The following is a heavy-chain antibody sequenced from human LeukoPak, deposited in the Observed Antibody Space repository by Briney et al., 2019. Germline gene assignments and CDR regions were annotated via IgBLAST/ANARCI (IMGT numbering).Heavy chain of an antibody. D-gene: IGHD1-26*01. V-gene: IGHV4-59*01. Sequence: SETLLLTCTVPRGPLRNYQWSSIPQPPGKGLERNGYIYYSDSTNYNPSLKSRVTISVDKSKNQFSLKLSSVTAADTAMYYCARGYSGSLHYFDYWGQGTLVTVSS. CDR3: ARGYSGSLHYFDY. CDR2: IYYSDST. J-gene: IGHJ4*02. CDR1: RGPLRNYQ.